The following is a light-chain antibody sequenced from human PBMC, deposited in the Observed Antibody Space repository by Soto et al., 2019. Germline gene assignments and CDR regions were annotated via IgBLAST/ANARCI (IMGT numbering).Light chain of an antibody. CDR1: SSDVGGYNY. Sequence: QSALTQPPSASGSPGQSVTISCTGTSSDVGGYNYVSWYQQHPGKAPKLMIYEVSKRPSGVPDRSSGSKSSNTASLTVSGLQAEDEADYYCSSYAGRYVVFGGGTKVTVL. V-gene: IGLV2-8*01. CDR3: SSYAGRYVV. J-gene: IGLJ2*01. CDR2: EVS.